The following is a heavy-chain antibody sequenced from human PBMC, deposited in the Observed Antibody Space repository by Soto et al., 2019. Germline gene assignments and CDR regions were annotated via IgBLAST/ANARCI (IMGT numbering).Heavy chain of an antibody. CDR3: ARGLAARPSWFDP. CDR2: ISSSSSTI. J-gene: IGHJ5*02. Sequence: EVQLVESGGGLVQPGGSLRLSCAASGFTFSSYSMNWVRQAPWTGLEWVSYISSSSSTIYYADSVKGRFTISRDNAKNSRYLQMNSLRDEDTAVYFCARGLAARPSWFDPWGQGTLVTVSS. V-gene: IGHV3-48*02. CDR1: GFTFSSYS. D-gene: IGHD6-6*01.